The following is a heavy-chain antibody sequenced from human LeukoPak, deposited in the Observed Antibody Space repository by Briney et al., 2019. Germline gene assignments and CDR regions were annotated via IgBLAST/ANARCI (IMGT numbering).Heavy chain of an antibody. Sequence: GGSLRLSCAASGFTFSSYAMSWVRQAPGKGLEWVSAISGSGGSTYYADSVKGRFTISRDNAKNSLYLQMNSLRAEDTAVYYCARGKPYDFWSGPPLLWGQGTLVTVSS. D-gene: IGHD3-3*01. J-gene: IGHJ4*02. V-gene: IGHV3-23*01. CDR3: ARGKPYDFWSGPPLL. CDR2: ISGSGGST. CDR1: GFTFSSYA.